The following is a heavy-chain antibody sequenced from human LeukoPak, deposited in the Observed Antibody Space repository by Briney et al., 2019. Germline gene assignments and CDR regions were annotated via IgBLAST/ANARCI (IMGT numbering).Heavy chain of an antibody. J-gene: IGHJ4*02. D-gene: IGHD2-15*01. V-gene: IGHV3-30-3*02. CDR2: ISYDGSNK. CDR1: GFTFSSYA. Sequence: GGSLRLSCAASGFTFSSYAMHWVRQAPGKGLEWVAVISYDGSNKYYADSVKGRFTISRDNSKNTLHLQMNSLRAEDTALYYCAKRTSNDSPPSFDYWGQGTLVTVSS. CDR3: AKRTSNDSPPSFDY.